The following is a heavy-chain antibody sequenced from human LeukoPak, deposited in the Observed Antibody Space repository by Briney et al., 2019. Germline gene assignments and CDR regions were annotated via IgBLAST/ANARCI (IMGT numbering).Heavy chain of an antibody. D-gene: IGHD7-27*01. J-gene: IGHJ3*02. CDR3: ARGGEGVNGPSDAFDI. V-gene: IGHV4-59*08. CDR2: IYYSGST. CDR1: GRSISSYY. Sequence: SETLSLTCTVSGRSISSYYWRWIRQPPGKGLEGMGYIYYSGSTNYNPSLKGRVTISVDTSKNQFSLKLTSATAADTAVYYCARGGEGVNGPSDAFDIWGQGTMVTVSS.